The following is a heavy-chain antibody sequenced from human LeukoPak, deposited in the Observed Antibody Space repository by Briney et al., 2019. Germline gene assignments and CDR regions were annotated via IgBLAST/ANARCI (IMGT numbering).Heavy chain of an antibody. CDR3: SRESGAFCPFGY. Sequence: PSETLSLTCTASGGSISSYYWSWIPQPPGKGLEWIGYIYYSGSTNYNPSLKSRVTISVDTSKNQFSLKLSSVTAADTATYYCSRESGAFCPFGYWGQGTLVIVSS. CDR1: GGSISSYY. D-gene: IGHD1-26*01. J-gene: IGHJ4*02. V-gene: IGHV4-59*01. CDR2: IYYSGST.